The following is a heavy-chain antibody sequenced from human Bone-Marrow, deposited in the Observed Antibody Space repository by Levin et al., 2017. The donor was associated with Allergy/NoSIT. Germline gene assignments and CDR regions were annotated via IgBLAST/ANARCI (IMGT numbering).Heavy chain of an antibody. J-gene: IGHJ5*02. CDR2: ISSDGGST. Sequence: HAGGSLRLSCAASGFSFSSHAMTWVRQAPGKGLEWLSSISSDGGSTYHSNSVTGRFTISRDNSKNTLYLQMNSPRAEDTAIYYCAKGWRTLDVPGFNWFDPWGQGTLVLVSS. CDR3: AKGWRTLDVPGFNWFDP. D-gene: IGHD1-1*01. V-gene: IGHV3-23*01. CDR1: GFSFSSHA.